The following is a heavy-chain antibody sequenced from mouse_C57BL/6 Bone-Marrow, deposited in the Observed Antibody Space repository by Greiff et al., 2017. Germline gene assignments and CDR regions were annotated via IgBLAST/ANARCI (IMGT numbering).Heavy chain of an antibody. CDR3: ARRLLRSAWFAY. V-gene: IGHV1-61*01. J-gene: IGHJ3*01. D-gene: IGHD1-1*01. Sequence: QVQLQQPGAELVRPGSSVKLSCKASGYTFTSYWMDWVKQRPGQGLEWIGNIYPSDSETHYNQKFKDKATLTVDKSSSTAYMQLSSLTSEDSAVYYCARRLLRSAWFAYWGQGTLVTVSA. CDR2: IYPSDSET. CDR1: GYTFTSYW.